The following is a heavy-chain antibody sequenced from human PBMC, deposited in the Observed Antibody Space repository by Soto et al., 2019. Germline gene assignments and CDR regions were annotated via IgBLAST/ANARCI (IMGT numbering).Heavy chain of an antibody. Sequence: QVQLVQSGAEVKKPGASVRLSCKTSGYTFSTYYMHWVRLAPGQGLEWRGMINPSGGSTRFAQKFQGSLSMTTDTSTSRAYMELSSLRSEDKAVYFCATLHASVSYSPRLVREYSAMDVWGQGTTVNVSS. CDR2: INPSGGST. V-gene: IGHV1-46*01. D-gene: IGHD3-10*01. CDR1: GYTFSTYY. CDR3: ATLHASVSYSPRLVREYSAMDV. J-gene: IGHJ6*02.